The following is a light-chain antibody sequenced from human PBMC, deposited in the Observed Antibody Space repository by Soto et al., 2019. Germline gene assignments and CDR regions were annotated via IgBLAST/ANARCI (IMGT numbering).Light chain of an antibody. CDR1: SSNIGAGYA. CDR3: QSYDSSLSGSV. V-gene: IGLV1-40*01. Sequence: QSVLTQPPSVSGAPGQRVTISCTGSSSNIGAGYAVHWYQQFPGIAPKLLIYDNTNRPSGVPDRFSGSKSGTSASLAITGLQAEDEADYYCQSYDSSLSGSVFGGGTKLIVL. CDR2: DNT. J-gene: IGLJ2*01.